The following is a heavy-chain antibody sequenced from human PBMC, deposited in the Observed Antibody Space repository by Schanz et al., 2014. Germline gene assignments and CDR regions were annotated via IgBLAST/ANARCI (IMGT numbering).Heavy chain of an antibody. D-gene: IGHD1-1*01. CDR2: IGYLGDT. Sequence: EQLVESGGGLVKPGGSLRLSCAASGFTLSNSDMHWVRQGTGKGLEWVSTIGYLGDTYYPDSVKGRFTISRDNSKNTLYLQMNSLRADDTAVYFCARAHGNNWYGKGLDYWGQGTQXTVSS. CDR3: ARAHGNNWYGKGLDY. V-gene: IGHV3-13*01. CDR1: GFTLSNSD. J-gene: IGHJ4*02.